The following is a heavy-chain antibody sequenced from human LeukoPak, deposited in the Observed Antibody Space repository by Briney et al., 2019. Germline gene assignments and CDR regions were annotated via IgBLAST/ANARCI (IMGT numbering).Heavy chain of an antibody. CDR3: AGEVAHSSTSLDY. V-gene: IGHV3-21*01. CDR2: ISSSSSYI. J-gene: IGHJ4*02. CDR1: GFTFSSYS. D-gene: IGHD2-2*01. Sequence: GGSLRLSCAASGFTFSSYSMNWVRQAPGKGLEWVSSISSSSSYIYYADSVKGRFTISRDNAKNSLYLQMNSLRAEDTAVYYCAGEVAHSSTSLDYWGQGTLVTVSS.